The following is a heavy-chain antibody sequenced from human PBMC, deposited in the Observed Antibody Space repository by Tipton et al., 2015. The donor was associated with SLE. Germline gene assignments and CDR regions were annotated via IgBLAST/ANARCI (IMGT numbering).Heavy chain of an antibody. CDR1: GGSISSGSYY. Sequence: LRLSCTVSGGSISSGSYYWSWIRQPAGKGLAWIGRIYTSGSTNYNPSLKSRVTISVDTSKNQFSLKLSSVTAADTAVYYCARGLIAARFDYWGQGTLVTVSS. CDR3: ARGLIAARFDY. CDR2: IYTSGST. V-gene: IGHV4-61*02. D-gene: IGHD6-6*01. J-gene: IGHJ4*02.